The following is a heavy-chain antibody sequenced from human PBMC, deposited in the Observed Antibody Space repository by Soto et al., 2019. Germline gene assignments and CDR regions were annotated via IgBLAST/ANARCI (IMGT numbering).Heavy chain of an antibody. D-gene: IGHD3-3*01. CDR1: GYPFSNYA. CDR3: ARVLRGLTIFGVAHAAYY. Sequence: QVQLVQSGDEVTKPGASVKVSCKASGYPFSNYAIHWVRQAPGQRLEWVGWIHPGEKNTRYSHNFRGRVTITRDQSTNTVYMEVTSRKFEDAAMYYCARVLRGLTIFGVAHAAYYWCHGTLVTVSS. CDR2: IHPGEKNT. J-gene: IGHJ4*01. V-gene: IGHV1-3*01.